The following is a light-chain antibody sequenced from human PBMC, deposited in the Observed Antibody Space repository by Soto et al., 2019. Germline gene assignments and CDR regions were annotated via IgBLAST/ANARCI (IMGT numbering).Light chain of an antibody. CDR3: SSYTSSSTLV. Sequence: QSALTQPPSVSGSPGQSVTISCTGTSSDVGSYNRVSWYQQPPGTAPKLMIYEVRNRPSGVPDRFSGSKSGNTASLTISGLQAEDEDDYYCSSYTSSSTLVFGGGTKLTVL. J-gene: IGLJ2*01. CDR1: SSDVGSYNR. CDR2: EVR. V-gene: IGLV2-18*02.